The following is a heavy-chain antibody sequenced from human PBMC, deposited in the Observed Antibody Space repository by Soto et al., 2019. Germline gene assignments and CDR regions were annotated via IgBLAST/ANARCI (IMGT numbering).Heavy chain of an antibody. V-gene: IGHV3-48*02. D-gene: IGHD6-6*01. Sequence: PVGSLRLSCAASGFTFSSYSMNWVRQAPGKGLEWVSYISSSSSTIYYADSVKGRFTISRDNAKNSLYLQMNSLRDEDTAVYYCARPEYSSSSYGMDVWGQGTTLTVSS. CDR1: GFTFSSYS. J-gene: IGHJ6*02. CDR3: ARPEYSSSSYGMDV. CDR2: ISSSSSTI.